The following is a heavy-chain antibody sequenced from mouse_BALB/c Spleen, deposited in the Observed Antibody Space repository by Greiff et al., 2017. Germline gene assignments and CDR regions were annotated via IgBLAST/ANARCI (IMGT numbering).Heavy chain of an antibody. CDR3: ARGTVEGAWFAC. D-gene: IGHD1-1*01. J-gene: IGHJ3*01. V-gene: IGHV5-6-5*01. CDR2: ISSGGST. CDR1: GFTFSSYA. Sequence: EVKLMESGGGLVKPGGSLKLSCAASGFTFSSYAMSWVRQTPEKRLEWVASISSGGSTYYPDSVKGRFTISRDNARNILYLQMSSLRSEDTAMYYCARGTVEGAWFACWGQGTLVTVSA.